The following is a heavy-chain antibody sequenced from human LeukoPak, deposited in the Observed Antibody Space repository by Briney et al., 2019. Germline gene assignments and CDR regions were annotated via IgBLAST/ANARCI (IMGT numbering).Heavy chain of an antibody. D-gene: IGHD6-19*01. Sequence: KPSETLSLTCTVSGGSISSYYWSWIRQPPGKGLEWIGYIYYSGSTNYNPSLKSRVTISVDTSKNQFSLKLSSVTAADTAVYYCARFAVAGTDWFDPWGQGTLVTVSS. CDR3: ARFAVAGTDWFDP. CDR2: IYYSGST. J-gene: IGHJ5*02. V-gene: IGHV4-59*01. CDR1: GGSISSYY.